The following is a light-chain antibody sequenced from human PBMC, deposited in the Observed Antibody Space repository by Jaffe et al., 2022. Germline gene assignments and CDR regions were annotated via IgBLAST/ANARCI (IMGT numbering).Light chain of an antibody. CDR2: GAS. CDR1: QSISSN. Sequence: EIVMTQSPATLSVSPGERATLSCRASQSISSNLAWYQQKPGQAPRLLIYGASTRATGIPARFSGSGSGTEFTLTISSLQSEDFAVYYCQQYQKWPLTFGGGTTVEIK. J-gene: IGKJ4*01. V-gene: IGKV3-15*01. CDR3: QQYQKWPLT.